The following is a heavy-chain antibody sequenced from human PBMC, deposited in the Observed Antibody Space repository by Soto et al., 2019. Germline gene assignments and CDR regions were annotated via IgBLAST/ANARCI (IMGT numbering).Heavy chain of an antibody. D-gene: IGHD6-13*01. CDR3: AKDQGSSWYEIDY. J-gene: IGHJ4*02. Sequence: PGGSLILSCAASGFIFSNYAVTWVRQAPGKGLEWVSTISGSGGSTYYADSVKGRFTISRDNSKNTLYLQMNSLRAEDTAVYYCAKDQGSSWYEIDYWGQGTLVTVSS. V-gene: IGHV3-23*01. CDR1: GFIFSNYA. CDR2: ISGSGGST.